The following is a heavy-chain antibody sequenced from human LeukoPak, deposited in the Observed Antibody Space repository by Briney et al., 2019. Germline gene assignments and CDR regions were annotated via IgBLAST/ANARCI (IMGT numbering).Heavy chain of an antibody. Sequence: AASVKVSCKASGYTFTSYYLHWVRQAPGQGLEWIGIINPSGGSASYAQKFQGRVTMTRDTSTSTVYLELSSLRSEDTALYYCARGISGGSTVTYFFDYWGQGTLVTVSS. D-gene: IGHD4-11*01. J-gene: IGHJ4*02. CDR3: ARGISGGSTVTYFFDY. CDR2: INPSGGSA. CDR1: GYTFTSYY. V-gene: IGHV1-46*01.